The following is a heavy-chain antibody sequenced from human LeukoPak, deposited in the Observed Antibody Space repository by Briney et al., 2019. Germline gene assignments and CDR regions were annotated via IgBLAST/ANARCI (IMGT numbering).Heavy chain of an antibody. Sequence: ASVKVSCKASGYTFTSYGISWVRQAPGQGLEWMGWISAYNGNTNYAQKLQGRVTMTTDTSTSTAYMEPRSLRSDDTAVYYCARGAYCSGGSCYAHFDYWGQGTLVTVSS. CDR3: ARGAYCSGGSCYAHFDY. D-gene: IGHD2-15*01. V-gene: IGHV1-18*01. CDR2: ISAYNGNT. J-gene: IGHJ4*02. CDR1: GYTFTSYG.